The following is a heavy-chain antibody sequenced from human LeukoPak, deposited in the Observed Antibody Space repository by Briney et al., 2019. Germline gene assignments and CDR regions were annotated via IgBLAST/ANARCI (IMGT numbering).Heavy chain of an antibody. CDR1: GFTFYDYG. V-gene: IGHV3-20*04. D-gene: IGHD3-10*01. CDR2: INWNGGST. J-gene: IGHJ4*02. Sequence: GGSLRLSCAASGFTFYDYGMSWVRQAPGKGLEWVSGINWNGGSTGYAYSVKGRFTISRDNDKNSLFLQMNSLIAEDTALYYCARRRVTVVRGVDITSYYFDYWGQGTLVTVSS. CDR3: ARRRVTVVRGVDITSYYFDY.